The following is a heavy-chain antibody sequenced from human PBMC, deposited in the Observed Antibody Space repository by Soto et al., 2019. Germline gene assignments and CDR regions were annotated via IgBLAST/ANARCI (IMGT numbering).Heavy chain of an antibody. CDR3: ARGRVTTVTSEFDY. D-gene: IGHD4-17*01. Sequence: ASVKVSCKASGYTFTSYDINWVRQATGQGLEWMGWMNPNSGNTGYAQKFQGRVTMTRNTSISTAYMELSSLRSEDTAVYYCARGRVTTVTSEFDYWGQGTLVTVSS. CDR2: MNPNSGNT. J-gene: IGHJ4*02. V-gene: IGHV1-8*01. CDR1: GYTFTSYD.